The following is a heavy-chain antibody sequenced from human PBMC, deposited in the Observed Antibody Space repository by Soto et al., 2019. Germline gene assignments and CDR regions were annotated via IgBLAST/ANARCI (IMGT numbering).Heavy chain of an antibody. V-gene: IGHV4-30-2*01. J-gene: IGHJ6*02. CDR3: ARDSGAAGTGYYYYGMDV. CDR1: GGSISSGGYS. CDR2: IYHSGST. Sequence: SETLSLTCAVSGGSISSGGYSWSWIRQPPGKGLEWIGYIYHSGSTNYNPSLKSRVTISVDRSKNQFSLKPSSVTAADTAVYYCARDSGAAGTGYYYYGMDVWGQGTTVTVSS. D-gene: IGHD6-13*01.